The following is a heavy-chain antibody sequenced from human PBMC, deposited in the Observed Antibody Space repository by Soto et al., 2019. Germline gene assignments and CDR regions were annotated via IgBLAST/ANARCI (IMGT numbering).Heavy chain of an antibody. J-gene: IGHJ6*02. CDR1: GVSFSDYG. D-gene: IGHD6-13*01. Sequence: GGSLRLSCAASGVSFSDYGMHWVRQAPGKGLEWLTIIWFDASHEYYADSVKGRFTISRDNSNNTLYLQLNSLTADDTAVYFCARDQGRATADGPLGNGLDVWGQGTAVTVSS. V-gene: IGHV3-33*01. CDR3: ARDQGRATADGPLGNGLDV. CDR2: IWFDASHE.